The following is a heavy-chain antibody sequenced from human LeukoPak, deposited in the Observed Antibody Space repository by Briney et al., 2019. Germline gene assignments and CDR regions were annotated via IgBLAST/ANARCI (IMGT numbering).Heavy chain of an antibody. CDR1: GYIFTSYY. CDR2: ISAYNGNT. V-gene: IGHV1-18*04. Sequence: ASVKVSCKASGYIFTSYYMYWVRQAPGQGLEWMGWISAYNGNTNYAQKLQGRVTMTTDTSTSTAYMELRSLRSDDTAVYYCARVIRGVIVVVPAAVDYWGQGTLVTVSS. CDR3: ARVIRGVIVVVPAAVDY. D-gene: IGHD2-2*01. J-gene: IGHJ4*02.